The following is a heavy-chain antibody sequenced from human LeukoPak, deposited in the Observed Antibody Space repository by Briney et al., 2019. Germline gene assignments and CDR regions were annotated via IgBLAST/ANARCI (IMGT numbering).Heavy chain of an antibody. V-gene: IGHV4-34*01. CDR3: ARATYFDVTGFRPRRNHYGLDV. Sequence: GSLRLSCAASGFTFSSYAMNWVRQTPEKGLEWIGEADHSGSRNYSPSLRGRVTISVDTSKNQFSLKLTSLTAADTAVYFCARATYFDVTGFRPRRNHYGLDVWGQGTTVTVSS. CDR2: ADHSGSR. D-gene: IGHD1-14*01. J-gene: IGHJ6*02. CDR1: GFTFSSYA.